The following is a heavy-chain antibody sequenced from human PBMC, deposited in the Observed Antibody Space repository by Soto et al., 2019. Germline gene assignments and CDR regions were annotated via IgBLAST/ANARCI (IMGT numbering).Heavy chain of an antibody. V-gene: IGHV3-11*01. J-gene: IGHJ6*03. CDR3: ARVGSSGTRGVIEETYYYYYYYMDV. CDR2: ISSSGSTI. D-gene: IGHD3-10*01. Sequence: GGSLRLSCAASGFTFSDYYMSWIRQAPGKGLEWVSYISSSGSTIYYADSVKGRFTISRDNAKNSLYLQMNSLRAEDTAVYYCARVGSSGTRGVIEETYYYYYYYMDVWGKGTTVTVSS. CDR1: GFTFSDYY.